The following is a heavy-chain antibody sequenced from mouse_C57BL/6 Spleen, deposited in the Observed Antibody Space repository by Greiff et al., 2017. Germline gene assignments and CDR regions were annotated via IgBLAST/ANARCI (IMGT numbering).Heavy chain of an antibody. J-gene: IGHJ4*01. CDR2: IYPGDGDT. CDR3: ARAGGYGNMDY. CDR1: GYAFSSSW. V-gene: IGHV1-82*01. Sequence: QVQLQQSGPELVKPGASVKISCKASGYAFSSSWMNWVKQRPGKGLEWIGRIYPGDGDTNYNGKFKGKATLTADKSSSTAYMQLSSLTSEDSAVYFCARAGGYGNMDYWGQGTSVTGSS. D-gene: IGHD2-10*02.